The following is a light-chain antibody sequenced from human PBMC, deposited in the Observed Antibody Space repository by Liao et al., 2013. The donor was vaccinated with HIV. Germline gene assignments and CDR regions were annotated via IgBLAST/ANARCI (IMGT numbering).Light chain of an antibody. CDR2: EDT. V-gene: IGLV3-1*01. Sequence: SYELTQPPSVSVSPGQTASITCSGDTLGDKYACWYQQRPGQSPMLVIYEDTKRPSGIPERFSGSNSGNTATLTISGTQTMDEAVYYCQAWDSNSWVFGGGTELTVL. CDR1: TLGDKY. J-gene: IGLJ3*02. CDR3: QAWDSNSWV.